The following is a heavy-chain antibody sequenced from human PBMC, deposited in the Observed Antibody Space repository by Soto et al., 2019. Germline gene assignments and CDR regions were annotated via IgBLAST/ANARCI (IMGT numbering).Heavy chain of an antibody. V-gene: IGHV3-53*01. CDR1: GFTVSSNY. Sequence: GGSLRLSCAASGFTVSSNYMSWVRQAPGKGLEWVSVIYSGGSTYYADSVKGRFTISRDNSKNTLYLQMNSLRAEDTAVYYCARESGISSTFDYWGQGTLVTVSS. CDR2: IYSGGST. J-gene: IGHJ4*02. D-gene: IGHD3-3*01. CDR3: ARESGISSTFDY.